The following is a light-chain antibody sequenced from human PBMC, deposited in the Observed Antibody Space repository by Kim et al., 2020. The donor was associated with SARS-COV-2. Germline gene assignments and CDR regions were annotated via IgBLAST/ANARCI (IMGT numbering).Light chain of an antibody. CDR1: QNVGRNF. V-gene: IGKV3-20*01. CDR2: GTD. J-gene: IGKJ1*01. Sequence: PGERVTLSCRASQNVGRNFLAWYQQSPGQAPRLLSYGTDTRAAGIPDRFRGSASGTEFPPTISRLEPEDFAVYYCHQYESSSLTFGQGTKVDIK. CDR3: HQYESSSLT.